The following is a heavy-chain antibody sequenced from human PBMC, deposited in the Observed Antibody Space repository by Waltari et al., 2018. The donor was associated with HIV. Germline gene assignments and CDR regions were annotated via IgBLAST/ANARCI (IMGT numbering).Heavy chain of an antibody. V-gene: IGHV4-30-2*01. Sequence: QLQLQESGSGLVKLSQTLSLTCPVSGASIRGDASSYSCLRQPPGKGLEWGGFNDQRGNTYYNPSLKSRVTISVDRSKNQFFRNLRSVSAADTAVYYCARVGRGYCGDECYYYDGLDVGGQGTTVIVSS. CDR1: GASIRGDASS. CDR3: ARVGRGYCGDECYYYDGLDV. D-gene: IGHD2-21*01. J-gene: IGHJ6*02. CDR2: NDQRGNT.